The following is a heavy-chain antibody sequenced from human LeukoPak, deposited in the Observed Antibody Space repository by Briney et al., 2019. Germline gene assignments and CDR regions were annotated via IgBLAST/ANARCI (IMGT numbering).Heavy chain of an antibody. J-gene: IGHJ5*02. CDR3: ARTPGRDWFDP. CDR2: IYYSGST. Sequence: SEALSLTCTVSGGSISSYYWSWIRQPPGKGLEWIGYIYYSGSTNYNPSLKSRVTISVDTSKNQFSLKLSSVTAADTAVYYCARTPGRDWFDPWGQGTLVTVSS. CDR1: GGSISSYY. V-gene: IGHV4-59*01. D-gene: IGHD1-14*01.